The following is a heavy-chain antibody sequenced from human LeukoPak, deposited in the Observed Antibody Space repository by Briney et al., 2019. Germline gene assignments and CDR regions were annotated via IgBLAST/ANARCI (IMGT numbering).Heavy chain of an antibody. D-gene: IGHD3-10*01. V-gene: IGHV1-2*02. CDR2: INPNSGGT. J-gene: IGHJ5*02. Sequence: GASVKVSCKASGYTFITYGITWVRQAPGQGLEWMGWINPNSGGTNYAQKFQGRVTMTRDTSISTAYMELSRLRSDDTAVYYCARDRALKQGFDPWGQGTLVTVSS. CDR1: GYTFITYG. CDR3: ARDRALKQGFDP.